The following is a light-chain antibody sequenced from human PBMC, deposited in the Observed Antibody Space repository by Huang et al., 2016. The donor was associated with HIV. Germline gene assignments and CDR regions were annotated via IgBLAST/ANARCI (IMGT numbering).Light chain of an antibody. J-gene: IGKJ4*01. CDR3: QQSYFTPLT. Sequence: DIQMTQSPSSLSASVGDRVTITCRASQTITTYLSWYQQKPGKAPKLLIYGASSLHSGVPSRFSGSGSGTDFTLTISSLQPEDFATYYCQQSYFTPLTFGGGTRLVIK. CDR1: QTITTY. V-gene: IGKV1-39*01. CDR2: GAS.